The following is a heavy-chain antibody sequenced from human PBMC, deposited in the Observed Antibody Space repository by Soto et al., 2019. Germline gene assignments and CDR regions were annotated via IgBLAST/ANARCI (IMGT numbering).Heavy chain of an antibody. J-gene: IGHJ4*02. CDR1: SSSNANGHY. D-gene: IGHD6-6*01. CDR2: FHRSVPT. V-gene: IGHV4-38-2*01. Sequence: SETLSLTGDVSSSSNANGHYWGWIRQPPGKGLEWLGCFHRSVPTYYRPSLKSRIAISVDMSKNRVSLSLTSVTAADTAIYYCIKSQGLSRADYWGRGILVTVSS. CDR3: IKSQGLSRADY.